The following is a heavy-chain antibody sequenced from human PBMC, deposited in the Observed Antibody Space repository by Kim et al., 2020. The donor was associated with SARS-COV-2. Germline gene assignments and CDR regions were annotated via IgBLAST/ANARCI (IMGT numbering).Heavy chain of an antibody. CDR3: ARFGWPGGNYYYGMDV. J-gene: IGHJ6*02. D-gene: IGHD6-19*01. V-gene: IGHV3-13*01. Sequence: SVKGRCTISRENAKNSLYLQMNSLRAGDTAVYYCARFGWPGGNYYYGMDVWGQGTTVTVSS.